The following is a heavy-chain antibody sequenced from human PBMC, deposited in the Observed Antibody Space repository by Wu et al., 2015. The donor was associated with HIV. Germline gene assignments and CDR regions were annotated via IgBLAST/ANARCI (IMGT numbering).Heavy chain of an antibody. V-gene: IGHV1-18*01. CDR2: ISGKNDDT. D-gene: IGHD6-13*01. CDR3: VTSSNFRNSGRDYYYMDV. J-gene: IGHJ6*03. Sequence: QVQLLQSGGEVKKPGASVKVSCKASGYTFTNYGTSWVRQAPGQRLEWMGWISGKNDDTSYAQKLQARVTMTKDTSTRTAFLEVRSLRSDDTAVYYCVTSSNFRNSGRDYYYMDVWGKGTTVNRLL. CDR1: GYTFTNYG.